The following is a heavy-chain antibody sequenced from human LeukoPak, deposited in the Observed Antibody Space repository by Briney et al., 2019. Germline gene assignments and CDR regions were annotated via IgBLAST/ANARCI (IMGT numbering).Heavy chain of an antibody. CDR3: AATSYDLYYFYMDV. V-gene: IGHV1-2*02. J-gene: IGHJ6*03. CDR1: GYTFTGYY. Sequence: HRASVKVSCKASGYTFTGYYMHWVRQAPGQGLEWMGWINPNSGGTNYAQKFQGRVTMTRDTSISTAYMELSRLRSDDTAVYYCAATSYDLYYFYMDVWGKGTTVTIS. D-gene: IGHD3-3*01. CDR2: INPNSGGT.